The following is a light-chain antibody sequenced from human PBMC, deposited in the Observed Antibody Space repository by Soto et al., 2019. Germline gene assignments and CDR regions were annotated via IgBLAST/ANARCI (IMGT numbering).Light chain of an antibody. Sequence: LQMTQSPSTLSASVGDRVAITCRASQSIGIWLAWYQKKPGKAPRFLIYKASTLQTGVPSRFSGSGSGTEFTLTISGLQPDDFATYYCQQYNDYSWTFGQGTKGEIK. J-gene: IGKJ1*01. CDR2: KAS. CDR1: QSIGIW. V-gene: IGKV1-5*03. CDR3: QQYNDYSWT.